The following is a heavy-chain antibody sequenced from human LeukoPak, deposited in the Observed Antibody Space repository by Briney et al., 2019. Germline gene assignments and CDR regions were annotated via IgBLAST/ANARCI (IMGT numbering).Heavy chain of an antibody. CDR2: IYYSGST. J-gene: IGHJ3*02. CDR3: ARDEGFDI. Sequence: SETLSLTCTVSGGSISSSSYYWGWIRQPPGKGLEWIGYIYYSGSTNYNPSLKSRVTISVDTSKNQFSLKLSSVTAADTAVYYCARDEGFDIWGQGTMVTVSS. V-gene: IGHV4-61*01. CDR1: GGSISSSSYY.